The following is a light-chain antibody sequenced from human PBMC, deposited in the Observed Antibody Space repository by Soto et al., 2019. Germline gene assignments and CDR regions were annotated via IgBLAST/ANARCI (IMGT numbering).Light chain of an antibody. CDR2: GTF. J-gene: IGKJ3*01. Sequence: IPLTQSPSSLSASVGDIVSITCRASQDIKTYLAWYQQKQGKAPKILISGTFTLQSGVPSRFHRSGSATDVTLTISRLQPEDFATYYCQHLNNYPPFTFGPGTKVDLE. V-gene: IGKV1-9*01. CDR1: QDIKTY. CDR3: QHLNNYPPFT.